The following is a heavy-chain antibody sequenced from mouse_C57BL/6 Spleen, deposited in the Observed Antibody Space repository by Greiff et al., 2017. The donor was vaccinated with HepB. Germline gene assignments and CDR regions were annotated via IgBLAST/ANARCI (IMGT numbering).Heavy chain of an antibody. V-gene: IGHV1-76*01. CDR3: ARLKGSSGYYAMDY. Sequence: QVQLQQSGAELVRPGASVKLSCKASGYTFTDYYINWVKQRPGQGLEWIARIYPGSGNTYYNEKFKGKATLTADKSSSTAYMELRSLTSEDSAVYFCARLKGSSGYYAMDYWGQGTSVTVSS. CDR1: GYTFTDYY. J-gene: IGHJ4*01. CDR2: IYPGSGNT. D-gene: IGHD3-2*02.